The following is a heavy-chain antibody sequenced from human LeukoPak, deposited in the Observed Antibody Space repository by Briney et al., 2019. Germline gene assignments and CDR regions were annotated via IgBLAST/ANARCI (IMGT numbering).Heavy chain of an antibody. D-gene: IGHD6-25*01. J-gene: IGHJ2*01. CDR2: IYYAGST. Sequence: SETLSLTCIVSGGSIVSYYWSWIRQPPGKGLEWIGYIYYAGSTNYNPSLKSRVTISVDTSKHQFSLKLSSVTAADTAVYYCARYLAAGYFDLWGRGTLVTVSS. CDR3: ARYLAAGYFDL. CDR1: GGSIVSYY. V-gene: IGHV4-59*08.